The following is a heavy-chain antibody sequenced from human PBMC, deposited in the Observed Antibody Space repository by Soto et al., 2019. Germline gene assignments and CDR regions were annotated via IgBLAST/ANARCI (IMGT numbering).Heavy chain of an antibody. D-gene: IGHD3-10*01. CDR1: GDSVSSNSAA. CDR2: TYCRSKWYN. Sequence: LSQTLSLTCAISGDSVSSNSAAWNWIRQSPSRGLEWLGRTYCRSKWYNDYAVSVKSRITINPDTSKNQFSLQLNSVTPEDTAVYYCARGSMVRGSPYNWFDPWGQGTLVTVSS. CDR3: ARGSMVRGSPYNWFDP. J-gene: IGHJ5*02. V-gene: IGHV6-1*01.